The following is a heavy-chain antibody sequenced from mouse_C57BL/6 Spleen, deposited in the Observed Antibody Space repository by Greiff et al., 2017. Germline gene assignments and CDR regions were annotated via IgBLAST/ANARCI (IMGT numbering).Heavy chain of an antibody. CDR1: GYTFTSYW. Sequence: VQLQQPGAELVRPGSSVKLSCKASGYTFTSYWMHWVKQRPIQGLEWIGNIDPSDSETHYNQKFKDKATLTVDKSSSTAYMQLSSLTSEDSAVYYWARDSSQAMDYWGQGTSVTVSS. D-gene: IGHD3-2*01. CDR3: ARDSSQAMDY. J-gene: IGHJ4*01. CDR2: IDPSDSET. V-gene: IGHV1-52*01.